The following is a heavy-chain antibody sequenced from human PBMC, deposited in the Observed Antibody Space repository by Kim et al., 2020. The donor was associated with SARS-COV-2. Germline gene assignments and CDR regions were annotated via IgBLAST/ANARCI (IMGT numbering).Heavy chain of an antibody. V-gene: IGHV3-15*01. CDR2: IKSKTDGGTT. CDR3: TGSLPIVVNLDY. Sequence: GGSLRLSCAASGFTFSNAWMSWVRQAPGKGLEWVGRIKSKTDGGTTDYAAPVKGRFTISRDDSKNTLYLQMNSLKTEDTAVYYCTGSLPIVVNLDYWGQGTLVTVSS. J-gene: IGHJ4*02. D-gene: IGHD3-22*01. CDR1: GFTFSNAW.